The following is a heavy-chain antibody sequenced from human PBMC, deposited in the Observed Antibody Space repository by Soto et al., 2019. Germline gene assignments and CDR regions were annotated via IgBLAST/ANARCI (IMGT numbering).Heavy chain of an antibody. D-gene: IGHD3-22*01. Sequence: GGSLRLSCAASGFAFSDYAMNWVRQAPGKGLEWVSGISGTGTTRHYADSVKGRFTISRDISKTTLFLQMNSLRVEDAAVYYCAKAYDYYDSGGYYAKDFFDSWGQGTRVTAPQ. V-gene: IGHV3-23*01. CDR2: ISGTGTTR. CDR3: AKAYDYYDSGGYYAKDFFDS. J-gene: IGHJ4*02. CDR1: GFAFSDYA.